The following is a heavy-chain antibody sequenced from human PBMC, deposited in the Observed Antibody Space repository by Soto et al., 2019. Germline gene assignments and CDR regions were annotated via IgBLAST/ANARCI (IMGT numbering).Heavy chain of an antibody. CDR3: ARGASEWLDFDY. Sequence: ASVKVSCKASGYTFTGYYMHWVRQAPGQGLEWMGWINPNSGGTNYAQKLQGRVTMTTDTSTSTAYMELRSLRSDDTAVYYCARGASEWLDFDYWGQGTLVTVSS. CDR2: INPNSGGT. V-gene: IGHV1-2*02. D-gene: IGHD6-19*01. CDR1: GYTFTGYY. J-gene: IGHJ4*02.